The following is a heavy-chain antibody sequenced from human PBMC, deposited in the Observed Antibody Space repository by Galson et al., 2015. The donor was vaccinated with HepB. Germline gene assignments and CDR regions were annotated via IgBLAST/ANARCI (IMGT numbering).Heavy chain of an antibody. CDR2: ISYDGYTP. Sequence: SLRLSCAASGFTFSNYAMHWIRQSPGKGLEWVAAISYDGYTPYYPDSVKGRFTVSRDNSGNTLYLRMDSLRSEDTAVYYCVRDQEDGSGTWGQGTLVTVSS. J-gene: IGHJ5*02. CDR3: VRDQEDGSGT. V-gene: IGHV3-30-3*01. CDR1: GFTFSNYA. D-gene: IGHD3-10*01.